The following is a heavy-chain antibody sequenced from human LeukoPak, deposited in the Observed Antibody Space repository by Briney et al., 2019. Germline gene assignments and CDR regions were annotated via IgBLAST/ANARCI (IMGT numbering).Heavy chain of an antibody. CDR2: IIPILGIA. Sequence: GSSVKVSCKASGGTFSSYTISWVRQAPGQGLEWMGRIIPILGIANYAQKFRGRVTITADKSTSTAYMELSSLRSEDTAVYYCARERGYSNYVIDYWGQGTLVTVSS. J-gene: IGHJ4*02. V-gene: IGHV1-69*04. D-gene: IGHD4-11*01. CDR1: GGTFSSYT. CDR3: ARERGYSNYVIDY.